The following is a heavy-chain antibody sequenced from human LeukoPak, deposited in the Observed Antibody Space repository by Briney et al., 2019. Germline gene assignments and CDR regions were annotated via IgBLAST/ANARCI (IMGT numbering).Heavy chain of an antibody. V-gene: IGHV4-30-4*01. Sequence: SQTLSLTCTVSGGPINNDDYYWSWIRQPPGKGLEWIGFISDSGSTYYKPSLKSRLIISVDTSKRQFSLKLSSVTAADTAVYHCAKATYYCDSSGYRDAFDIWGQGTMVTVSS. CDR1: GGPINNDDYY. J-gene: IGHJ3*02. CDR3: AKATYYCDSSGYRDAFDI. CDR2: ISDSGST. D-gene: IGHD3-22*01.